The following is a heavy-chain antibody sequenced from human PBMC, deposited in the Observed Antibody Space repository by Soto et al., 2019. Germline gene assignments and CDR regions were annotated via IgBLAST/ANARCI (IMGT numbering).Heavy chain of an antibody. CDR1: GDSVSSNSAA. Sequence: PXQTLSLTCAISGDSVSSNSAACNWIRHSPSRGLEWLGRTYYRSKWYSDYEVSVKSRITINPDTSKNQVSMQLDSVSPEDTAVYYCAREGRGYSGHGPFDSWGQGTLVTVS. J-gene: IGHJ4*02. CDR2: TYYRSKWYS. V-gene: IGHV6-1*01. CDR3: AREGRGYSGHGPFDS. D-gene: IGHD5-12*01.